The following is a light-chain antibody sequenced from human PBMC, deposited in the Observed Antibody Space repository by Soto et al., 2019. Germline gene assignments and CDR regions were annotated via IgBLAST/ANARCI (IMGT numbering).Light chain of an antibody. CDR3: QQYDSSPTT. CDR1: QSVSSSY. V-gene: IGKV3-20*01. CDR2: GAS. Sequence: EIVLTQSPGTLSLSPGERATLSCRASQSVSSSYLAWYQQKPGQAPRLLIYGASSRATGIPNRFSGSGSGTVFTLTISRLEPEDFAVYYCQQYDSSPTTFGQGTKVDIK. J-gene: IGKJ1*01.